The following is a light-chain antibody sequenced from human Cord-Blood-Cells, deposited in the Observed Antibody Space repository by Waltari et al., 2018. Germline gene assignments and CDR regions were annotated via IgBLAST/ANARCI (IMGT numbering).Light chain of an antibody. CDR1: SSNIGAGYD. V-gene: IGLV1-40*01. CDR3: QSYDSSLSGAV. J-gene: IGLJ3*02. Sequence: QSVLTQPPSVSGAPGQRVTISCTGSSSNIGAGYDVHWYQQLPGTAPKRLIYGNSTRLSGGPYRFAGSKSGTSSALAITGLQAEDEADYYCQSYDSSLSGAVCGGGTKLTVL. CDR2: GNS.